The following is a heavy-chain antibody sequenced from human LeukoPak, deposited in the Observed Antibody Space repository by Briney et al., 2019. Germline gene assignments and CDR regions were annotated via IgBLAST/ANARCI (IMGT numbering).Heavy chain of an antibody. Sequence: SETLSLTCTVSGGSISSYYWSWIRQPPGKGLEWIGYIYYSGSTNYNPSLKSRVTISVDTSKDQFSLKLSSVTAADTAVYYRARHSDNYDFWSGYHTTLYFDYWGQGTLVTVSS. D-gene: IGHD3-3*01. J-gene: IGHJ4*02. V-gene: IGHV4-59*08. CDR1: GGSISSYY. CDR2: IYYSGST. CDR3: ARHSDNYDFWSGYHTTLYFDY.